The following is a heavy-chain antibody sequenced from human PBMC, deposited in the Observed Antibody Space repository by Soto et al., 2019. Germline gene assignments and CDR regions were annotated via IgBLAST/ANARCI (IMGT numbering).Heavy chain of an antibody. CDR1: GYTFTGYY. CDR3: ARERYQVISDGMDV. D-gene: IGHD2-2*01. Sequence: ASVKVSCKASGYTFTGYYVHWVREAPGQGLEWMGWINPETGGTSYAQKFQGRVTLSRDTSINTAYLELSRLRFDDAAVYFCARERYQVISDGMDVWGQGTTVTVS. V-gene: IGHV1-2*02. CDR2: INPETGGT. J-gene: IGHJ6*02.